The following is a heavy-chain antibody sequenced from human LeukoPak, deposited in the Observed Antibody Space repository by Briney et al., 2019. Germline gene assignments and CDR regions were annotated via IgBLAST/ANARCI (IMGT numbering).Heavy chain of an antibody. Sequence: GASVKVSCKASGYTFTSYDINWVRQATGQGLEWMGWMNPISGNTGYAEKFQGRVTMTRNTSISTAYMELSSLRSEDTAVYYCARDRGSYYTPDAFDIWGQGTMVTVSS. CDR3: ARDRGSYYTPDAFDI. CDR2: MNPISGNT. V-gene: IGHV1-8*01. D-gene: IGHD1-26*01. CDR1: GYTFTSYD. J-gene: IGHJ3*02.